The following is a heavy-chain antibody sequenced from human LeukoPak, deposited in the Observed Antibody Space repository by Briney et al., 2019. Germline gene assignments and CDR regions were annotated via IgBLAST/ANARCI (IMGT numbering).Heavy chain of an antibody. CDR3: ARDQLYCSGGYCYHDY. CDR1: GFTFSSYW. D-gene: IGHD2-15*01. Sequence: PGGSLRLSCAASGFTFSSYWMHWVRQAPGKGLVWVSRINSDGSSTSYADSVKGRLTISRDNAKNTLYLQMNSLRAEDTAVYYCARDQLYCSGGYCYHDYWGQGTLVTVSS. J-gene: IGHJ4*02. CDR2: INSDGSST. V-gene: IGHV3-74*01.